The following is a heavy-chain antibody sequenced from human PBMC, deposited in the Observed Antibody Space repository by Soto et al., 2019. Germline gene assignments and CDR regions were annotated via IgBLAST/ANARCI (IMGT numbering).Heavy chain of an antibody. D-gene: IGHD3-22*01. Sequence: SETLSLTCTVSGGSISSGGYYWSWIRQHPGKGLEWIGYIYYSGSTYYNPSLKSRVTISVDTSKNQFSLKLSSVTAADTSVYYCAREDSSGYYCYGMDVWGQGTTVTVSS. CDR2: IYYSGST. CDR3: AREDSSGYYCYGMDV. CDR1: GGSISSGGYY. V-gene: IGHV4-31*03. J-gene: IGHJ6*02.